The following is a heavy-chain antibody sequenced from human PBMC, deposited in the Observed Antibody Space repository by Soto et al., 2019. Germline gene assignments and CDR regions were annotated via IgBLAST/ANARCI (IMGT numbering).Heavy chain of an antibody. CDR3: AREIVLEWSNWFDP. Sequence: QVQLQESGPGLVKPSETLSLTCTVSGGSISSYYWSWIRQPPGKGLEWIGYIYYSGSTNYNPSLKRRVTISVDTSKNQFSLKLSSVTAADTAVYYCAREIVLEWSNWFDPWGQGTLVTVSS. D-gene: IGHD3-3*01. V-gene: IGHV4-59*01. CDR1: GGSISSYY. J-gene: IGHJ5*02. CDR2: IYYSGST.